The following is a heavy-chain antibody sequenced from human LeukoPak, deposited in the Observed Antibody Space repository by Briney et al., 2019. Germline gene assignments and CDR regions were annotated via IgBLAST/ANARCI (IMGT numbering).Heavy chain of an antibody. CDR3: AREGVTMIVVAETGPDY. CDR2: ISAYNGNT. Sequence: GASVKDSCKASGYTFTSYGISWVRQAPGQGLEWMGWISAYNGNTNYAQKLQGRVTMTTDTSTSTAYMELRSLRSDDTAVYYCAREGVTMIVVAETGPDYWGQGTLVTVSS. D-gene: IGHD3-22*01. V-gene: IGHV1-18*01. J-gene: IGHJ4*02. CDR1: GYTFTSYG.